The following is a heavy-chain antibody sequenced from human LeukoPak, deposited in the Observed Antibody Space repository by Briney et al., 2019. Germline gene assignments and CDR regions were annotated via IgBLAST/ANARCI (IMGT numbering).Heavy chain of an antibody. J-gene: IGHJ4*02. D-gene: IGHD6-19*01. CDR3: ARGRWLVPYDY. CDR1: GFTFSSYG. V-gene: IGHV3-20*04. Sequence: GGSLRLSCAASGFTFSSYGMSWVRQAPGKGLEWVSGINWNGGSTGYADSVKGRFTISRDNAKNSLYLQMNSLRAEDTALYYCARGRWLVPYDYWGQGTLVTVSS. CDR2: INWNGGST.